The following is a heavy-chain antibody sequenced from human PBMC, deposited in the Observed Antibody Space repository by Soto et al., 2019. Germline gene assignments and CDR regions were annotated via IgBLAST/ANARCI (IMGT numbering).Heavy chain of an antibody. V-gene: IGHV3-23*01. CDR1: GFTFSSYA. CDR3: AKVKGDILSPSWSDFGAFDI. D-gene: IGHD3-9*01. Sequence: GGSLSLSCSASGFTFSSYAMSWVRQAPGKWLEWVSAISGSGGITYYSDSVEGRFTISRDNSKNTLYLQMNSLRAEDTAVYYCAKVKGDILSPSWSDFGAFDIWGQGTMVTVSS. CDR2: ISGSGGIT. J-gene: IGHJ3*02.